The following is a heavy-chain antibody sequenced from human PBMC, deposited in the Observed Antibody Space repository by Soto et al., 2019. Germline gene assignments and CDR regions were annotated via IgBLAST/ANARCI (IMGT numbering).Heavy chain of an antibody. D-gene: IGHD3-3*01. J-gene: IGHJ5*02. CDR2: ISKSGTA. Sequence: SETLSLTCTFSVISIRIGDYHCTGIRPSPWKGLEWIGFISKSGTAKYNPSLSTRVSISVDTSRNQCSLKLNFVYAADTAVYYCVRALGSRFMEWPRFNPWGQGNLVTVSS. V-gene: IGHV4-30-4*01. CDR3: VRALGSRFMEWPRFNP. CDR1: VISIRIGDYH.